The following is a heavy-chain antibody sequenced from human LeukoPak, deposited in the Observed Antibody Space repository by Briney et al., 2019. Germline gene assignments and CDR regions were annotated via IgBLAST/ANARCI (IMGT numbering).Heavy chain of an antibody. CDR1: GDSVSSNSAA. CDR3: ARGQDYYDSSGYSSGFDY. J-gene: IGHJ4*02. V-gene: IGHV6-1*01. CDR2: TYYRSKWYN. D-gene: IGHD3-22*01. Sequence: SQTLSLTCAISGDSVSSNSAAWNWIRQSPSRGLEWLGRTYYRSKWYNDYAVSVKGRITINPDTSKNQFSLKLNSVTPEDTAVYYCARGQDYYDSSGYSSGFDYWGQGTLVTVSS.